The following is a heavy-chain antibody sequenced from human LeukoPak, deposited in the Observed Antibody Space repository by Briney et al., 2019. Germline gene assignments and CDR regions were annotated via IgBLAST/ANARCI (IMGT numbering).Heavy chain of an antibody. V-gene: IGHV3-7*01. J-gene: IGHJ4*02. CDR1: XFTFSSYW. CDR2: IKQDGSEK. Sequence: GGSLRLXCAXXXFTFSSYWMSWVRQAPGKGLEWVANIKQDGSEKYYVDSVKGRFTISRDNAKNSLYLQMNSLRAEDTAVYYCARDNTYYYGSGSYYHHGYFDYWGQGTLVTVSS. D-gene: IGHD3-10*01. CDR3: ARDNTYYYGSGSYYHHGYFDY.